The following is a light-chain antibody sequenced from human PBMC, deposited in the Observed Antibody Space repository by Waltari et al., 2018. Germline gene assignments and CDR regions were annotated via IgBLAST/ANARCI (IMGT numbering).Light chain of an antibody. J-gene: IGKJ2*01. CDR1: QSLTKRY. Sequence: VLTPSPGTLSLSPGARATLSCRASQSLTKRYLAWYQQKPGQAPRLLIYGASSRAAGIPDRFSGSGSGTDFTLTISRLEPEDFAVYYCQQYGSSVLYTFGQGTKLEIK. CDR3: QQYGSSVLYT. V-gene: IGKV3-20*01. CDR2: GAS.